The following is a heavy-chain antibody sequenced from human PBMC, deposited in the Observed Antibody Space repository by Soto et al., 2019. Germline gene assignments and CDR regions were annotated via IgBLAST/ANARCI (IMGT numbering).Heavy chain of an antibody. V-gene: IGHV3-23*01. D-gene: IGHD3-9*01. CDR3: ARAPLYYDIHLDC. CDR1: GFTFSSYA. J-gene: IGHJ4*02. CDR2: MNDSGGST. Sequence: EVQLLESGGGLVQPGGSLRLSCAASGFTFSSYAMSWVRQAPGKGLEWVSTMNDSGGSTYYADSVKGRFTISRDNSKNTLYLQMNSVRDEDTAVYYCARAPLYYDIHLDCWGQVTLVTVSS.